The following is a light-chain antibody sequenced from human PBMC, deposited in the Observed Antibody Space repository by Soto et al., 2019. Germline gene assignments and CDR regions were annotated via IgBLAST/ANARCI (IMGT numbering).Light chain of an antibody. CDR2: GAS. V-gene: IGKV3-20*01. J-gene: IGKJ3*01. Sequence: EIVLTPSPGTLSLYPGERATLSCRASQSVSSSYLAWYQQKPGQAPRLLIYGASSRATGIPDRFSGSGSGTDFTLTISRLEPEDFAVYYCQQYGSSFTFGPGTKVDIK. CDR3: QQYGSSFT. CDR1: QSVSSSY.